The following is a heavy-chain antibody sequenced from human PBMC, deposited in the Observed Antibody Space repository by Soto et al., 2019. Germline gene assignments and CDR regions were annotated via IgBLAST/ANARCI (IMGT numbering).Heavy chain of an antibody. Sequence: PGESLKIACKGSVDSFSSYWINWVHQMPGKGLEWMGRIDPSDSHTDYSPSFQGHVTISADKSINTAYLQWSSLRSEDTAVYYCAADSIAVARGYYGMDVWGQGTTVTVSS. D-gene: IGHD6-19*01. J-gene: IGHJ6*02. V-gene: IGHV5-10-1*01. CDR1: VDSFSSYW. CDR2: IDPSDSHT. CDR3: AADSIAVARGYYGMDV.